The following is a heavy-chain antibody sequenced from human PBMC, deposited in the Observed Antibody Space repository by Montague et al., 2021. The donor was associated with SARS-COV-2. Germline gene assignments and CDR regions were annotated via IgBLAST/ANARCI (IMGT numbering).Heavy chain of an antibody. J-gene: IGHJ4*02. Sequence: SLRLSCSASGLTFSSYSMNWVRQAPGKGLEWVSSISSSSSYIYYAGSVKGRFNIYRDNAKNSLYLQMNSLRAEDTAVYYCARGRGGGRYDFWSGYYVQPYDYWGQGTLVTVSS. V-gene: IGHV3-21*01. CDR1: GLTFSSYS. CDR3: ARGRGGGRYDFWSGYYVQPYDY. D-gene: IGHD3-3*01. CDR2: ISSSSSYI.